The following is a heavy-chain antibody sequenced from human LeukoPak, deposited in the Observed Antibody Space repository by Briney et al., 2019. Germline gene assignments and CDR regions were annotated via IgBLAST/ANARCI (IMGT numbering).Heavy chain of an antibody. CDR2: MNPNSGNT. Sequence: ASVKVSCMASGYTFTSYDINWVRQATGQGLEWMGWMNPNSGNTGYAQKFQGRVTMTRNTSISTAYMELSSLRSEDTAVYYCARGRKGYSYAQYYFDYWGQGTLVTVSS. CDR1: GYTFTSYD. J-gene: IGHJ4*02. CDR3: ARGRKGYSYAQYYFDY. V-gene: IGHV1-8*01. D-gene: IGHD5-18*01.